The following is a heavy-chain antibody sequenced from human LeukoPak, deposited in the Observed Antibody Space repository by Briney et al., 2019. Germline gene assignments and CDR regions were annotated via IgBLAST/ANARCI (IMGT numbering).Heavy chain of an antibody. V-gene: IGHV4-31*03. Sequence: KASETPSLTCTVSGGSISSGGYYWSWIRQHPGKGLEWIGYIYYSGSTYYNPSLKSRVTISVDTSKNQFSLKLSSVTAADTAVYYCARGGPIVATITNPFDYWGQGTLVTVSS. CDR1: GGSISSGGYY. J-gene: IGHJ4*02. CDR2: IYYSGST. CDR3: ARGGPIVATITNPFDY. D-gene: IGHD5-12*01.